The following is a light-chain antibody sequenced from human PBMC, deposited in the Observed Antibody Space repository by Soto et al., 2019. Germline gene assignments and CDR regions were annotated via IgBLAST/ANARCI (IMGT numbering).Light chain of an antibody. Sequence: AIQMTQSPSSLSASVGDRVTITCRASHGIRNDLGWYQQKPGKAPKLLIYAASSLQSGVPSRFSGSGSGTDFTLTTSSLQPEDFATYYCLQDFNYSWTFGQGTKVEIK. V-gene: IGKV1-6*01. CDR2: AAS. CDR1: HGIRND. J-gene: IGKJ1*01. CDR3: LQDFNYSWT.